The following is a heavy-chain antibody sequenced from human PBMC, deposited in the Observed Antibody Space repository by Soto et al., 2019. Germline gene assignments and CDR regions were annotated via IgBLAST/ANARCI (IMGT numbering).Heavy chain of an antibody. CDR3: VHTVMVHTITGGHYFDY. V-gene: IGHV2-5*01. CDR1: AFSLSTNGVG. Sequence: KSGPTLVNPTQTPTLTCTFSAFSLSTNGVGVGWIRQPPGKPLEWLAVIYWNEDKRYSRSLKSRLSITKDTSKTQVVLTITTMDPVDTATYYCVHTVMVHTITGGHYFDYWGPGSLVTVSS. CDR2: IYWNEDK. D-gene: IGHD2-8*01. J-gene: IGHJ4*02.